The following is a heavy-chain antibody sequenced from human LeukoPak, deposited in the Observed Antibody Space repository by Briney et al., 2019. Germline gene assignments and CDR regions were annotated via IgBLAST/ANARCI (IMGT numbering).Heavy chain of an antibody. V-gene: IGHV3-23*01. J-gene: IGHJ3*02. D-gene: IGHD2-15*01. CDR3: AKGPVVTFDI. CDR1: GFTFKKYD. CDR2: IRASGGAT. Sequence: GGSLRLSCAASGFTFKKYDVTWVRQAPGKGLEWVSGIRASGGATYYADSVKGRFNISRDNSKNTLYLQMNSLRAEDTAVYYCAKGPVVTFDIWGQGTMVTVSS.